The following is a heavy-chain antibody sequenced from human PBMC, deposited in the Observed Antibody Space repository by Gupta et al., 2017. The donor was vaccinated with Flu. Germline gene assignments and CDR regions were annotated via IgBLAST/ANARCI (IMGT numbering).Heavy chain of an antibody. V-gene: IGHV3-33*01. Sequence: SSYAMHWVRQAPGKGLEWVAVIWNDGSNKYYADSVKGRFTISRDNPENTLHLQMDSLRGEDTAVYYCVRDANQRKVVRLRLGAMDVWGQGTTVTVAS. D-gene: IGHD2-2*01. J-gene: IGHJ6*02. CDR2: IWNDGSNK. CDR1: SSYA. CDR3: VRDANQRKVVRLRLGAMDV.